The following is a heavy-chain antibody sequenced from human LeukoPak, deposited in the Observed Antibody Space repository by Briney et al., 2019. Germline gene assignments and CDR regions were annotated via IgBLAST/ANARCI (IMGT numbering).Heavy chain of an antibody. CDR2: ISSSSNAR. Sequence: GGSLRLSCAASRFDFSTYDMNWVRQPPGKGLEWVSYISSSSNARYYTESVKGRFTISRDNAKNSLYLQMNSLRDEDTAVYFCARAPVGVKAFDIWGQGTMVTVSS. V-gene: IGHV3-48*02. CDR1: RFDFSTYD. J-gene: IGHJ3*02. CDR3: ARAPVGVKAFDI. D-gene: IGHD1-26*01.